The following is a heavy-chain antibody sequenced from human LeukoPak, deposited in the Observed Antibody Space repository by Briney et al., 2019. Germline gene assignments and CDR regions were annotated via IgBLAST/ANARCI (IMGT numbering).Heavy chain of an antibody. J-gene: IGHJ6*03. CDR1: GFTFSSYG. V-gene: IGHV3-30*02. CDR2: IRYDGSNK. CDR3: ARGFSGRLYYYYYYMDV. Sequence: GGSLRLSCAASGFTFSSYGMHWVRQAPGKGLEWVAFIRYDGSNKYYADSVKGRFTISRDNSKNTLYLQMNSLRAEDTAVYYCARGFSGRLYYYYYYMDVWGKGTTVTISS. D-gene: IGHD3-10*01.